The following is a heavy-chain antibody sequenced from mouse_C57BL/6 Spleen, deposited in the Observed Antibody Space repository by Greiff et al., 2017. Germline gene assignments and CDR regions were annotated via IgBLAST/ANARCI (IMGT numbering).Heavy chain of an antibody. CDR2: ILPGSGST. CDR3: ARGGWFDY. V-gene: IGHV1-9*01. CDR1: GYTFTGYW. J-gene: IGHJ2*01. Sequence: QVQLKQSGAELMPGASVKLSCKATGYTFTGYWIEWVKQRPGHGLEWIGEILPGSGSTNYNEKFKGKATFTADTSSNTAYMQLSSLTTEDSAIYYCARGGWFDYWGQGTTLTVSS. D-gene: IGHD3-2*02.